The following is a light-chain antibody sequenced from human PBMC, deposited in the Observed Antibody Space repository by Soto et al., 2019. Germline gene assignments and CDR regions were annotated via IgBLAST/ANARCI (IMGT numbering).Light chain of an antibody. CDR3: QQYGSSGT. Sequence: EIVLTQSPGTLSLSPGERSTLSCRASQSVSNNYLAWYQQKPGXAPXXLIYGASNRATGIPDRFSGSGSGTEFTLTISRLEPVDFAVYYCQQYGSSGTFGQGTKG. V-gene: IGKV3-20*01. CDR1: QSVSNNY. CDR2: GAS. J-gene: IGKJ1*01.